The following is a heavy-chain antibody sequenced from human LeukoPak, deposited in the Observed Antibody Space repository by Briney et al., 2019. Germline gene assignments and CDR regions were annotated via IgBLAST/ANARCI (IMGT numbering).Heavy chain of an antibody. V-gene: IGHV4-59*01. Sequence: SETLSLTCTVSGVSISSYYWSWIRQPPGKGLEWIGYIYYSENTNYNSSLKSRVTISEDASKNQFSLKLTSVTAADTAVYYCAGGNFYDSRGHPYHFHFWGQGTLVSVSS. CDR1: GVSISSYY. D-gene: IGHD3-22*01. CDR2: IYYSENT. J-gene: IGHJ4*02. CDR3: AGGNFYDSRGHPYHFHF.